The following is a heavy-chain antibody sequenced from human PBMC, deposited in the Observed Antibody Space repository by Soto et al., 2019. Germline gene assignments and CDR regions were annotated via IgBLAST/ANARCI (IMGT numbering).Heavy chain of an antibody. J-gene: IGHJ4*02. CDR1: GYTFTSYD. D-gene: IGHD1-20*01. CDR3: ARSPPNNPPDY. Sequence: QVQLVQSGAEVKKPGASVKVSCKASGYTFTSYDINWARQATGQGLEWMGWMSPNSGNTGYAQRFQGRVTMTRNTPISTAYMELSSLTSEDTAVYYCARSPPNNPPDYWGQGTLVTVSS. CDR2: MSPNSGNT. V-gene: IGHV1-8*01.